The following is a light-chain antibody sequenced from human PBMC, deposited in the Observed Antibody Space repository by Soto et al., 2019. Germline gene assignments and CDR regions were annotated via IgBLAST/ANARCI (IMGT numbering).Light chain of an antibody. CDR2: GAS. CDR3: QQYNT. V-gene: IGKV3-20*01. Sequence: LTQSPVAVSLPPGDRATLSCRASQSVSSSYLAWYQQKPGQAPRLLIYGASSRATGIPDRFSGSGSGTDFSLSISRLEPEDCTADYGQQYNTFGQRTKV. CDR1: QSVSSSY. J-gene: IGKJ1*01.